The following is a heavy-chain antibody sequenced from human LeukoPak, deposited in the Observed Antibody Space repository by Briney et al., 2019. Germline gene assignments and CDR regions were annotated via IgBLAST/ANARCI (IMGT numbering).Heavy chain of an antibody. CDR2: IYYSGST. CDR1: GGSISSGGYY. J-gene: IGHJ5*02. Sequence: SQTLSLTCTVSGGSISSGGYYWSWIRQHPGKGLEWIGYIYYSGSTYYNPSLKSRLTISVDTSKNQFSLKLSSVTAADTAVYYCPRGGYCSGGSCYLTWFDPWGQGTLVTVSS. D-gene: IGHD2-15*01. V-gene: IGHV4-31*03. CDR3: PRGGYCSGGSCYLTWFDP.